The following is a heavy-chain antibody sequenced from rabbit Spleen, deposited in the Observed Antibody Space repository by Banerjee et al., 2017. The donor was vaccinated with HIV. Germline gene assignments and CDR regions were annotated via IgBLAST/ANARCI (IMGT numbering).Heavy chain of an antibody. V-gene: IGHV1S45*01. D-gene: IGHD3-1*01. CDR1: GFSFSGVYW. CDR3: ARDFGL. Sequence: QQQLEESGGGLVKPGASLTLTCTASGFSFSGVYWICWVRQAPGKGLEWIACISISSGSARYASWAKGRFTISKTSSTTVTLQMTSLTAADTATYFCARDFGLWGQGTLVTVS. J-gene: IGHJ6*01. CDR2: ISISSGSA.